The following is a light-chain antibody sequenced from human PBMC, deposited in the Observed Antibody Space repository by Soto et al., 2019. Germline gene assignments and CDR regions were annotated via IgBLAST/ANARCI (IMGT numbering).Light chain of an antibody. CDR2: DAS. V-gene: IGKV1-5*01. Sequence: DIQMTQSPSTLSASLGDRVTITCRASQTISRWLAWYQQKPGKAPKLLIYDASTLESGVPSRFSGSGSGTEFILTISSLQTDDFATYYCQQYTTYWTFGQGTKVEIK. CDR3: QQYTTYWT. J-gene: IGKJ1*01. CDR1: QTISRW.